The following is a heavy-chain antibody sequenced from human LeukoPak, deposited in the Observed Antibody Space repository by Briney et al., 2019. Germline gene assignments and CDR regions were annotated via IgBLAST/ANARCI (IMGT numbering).Heavy chain of an antibody. CDR2: IRYDGVND. CDR3: VKGAGYYYDSRFDY. D-gene: IGHD3-22*01. CDR1: GFTFSSYG. V-gene: IGHV3-30*02. Sequence: GGSLRLSCAASGFTFSSYGMHWVRQAPGKGLEWVAYIRYDGVNDYYADSVKGRFTVSRDNAKNCLYLQMNSLRAEDTALYYCVKGAGYYYDSRFDYWGQGTLVTVSS. J-gene: IGHJ4*02.